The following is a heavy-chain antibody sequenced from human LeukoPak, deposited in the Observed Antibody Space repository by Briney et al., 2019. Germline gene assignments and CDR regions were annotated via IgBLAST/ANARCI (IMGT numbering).Heavy chain of an antibody. Sequence: PGGSLRLSCAASGFTFSGSAMHWVRQASGKGLEWVGRIRSKANSYATAYAASVKGRFTISRDDSKNTAYLQMNSLKTEDTAVYYCTSSGSYSYYFDYWGQGTLVTVSS. CDR3: TSSGSYSYYFDY. J-gene: IGHJ4*02. D-gene: IGHD1-26*01. CDR1: GFTFSGSA. CDR2: IRSKANSYAT. V-gene: IGHV3-73*01.